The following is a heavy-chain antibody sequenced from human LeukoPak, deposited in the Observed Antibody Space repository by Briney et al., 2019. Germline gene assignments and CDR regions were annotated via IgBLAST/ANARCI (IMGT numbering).Heavy chain of an antibody. CDR2: ISAHNGNT. J-gene: IGHJ3*02. CDR1: GYTFTSYS. Sequence: GASVKVSCKASGYTFTSYSISWVRQAPGQGLEWMGWISAHNGNTNYAQKFQGRVTMTTDASTSTAYMDLTSLRSDDTAVYYCARDRYFLNVVSTTDGFDIWGQGTMVTVSS. V-gene: IGHV1-18*01. D-gene: IGHD5/OR15-5a*01. CDR3: ARDRYFLNVVSTTDGFDI.